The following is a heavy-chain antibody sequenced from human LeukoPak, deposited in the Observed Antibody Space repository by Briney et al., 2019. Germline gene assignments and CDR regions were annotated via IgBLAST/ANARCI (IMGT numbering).Heavy chain of an antibody. CDR2: ISYDGSNK. V-gene: IGHV3-30*04. J-gene: IGHJ3*02. Sequence: GGSLRLSCAASGFTFSSYAMHWVRQAPGKGLEWVAVISYDGSNKYYADSVKGRFTISRDNSKNTLYLQMNSLRAEDTAVYYCARSGAYSSSWSHDAFDIWGQGTMVTVS. D-gene: IGHD6-13*01. CDR3: ARSGAYSSSWSHDAFDI. CDR1: GFTFSSYA.